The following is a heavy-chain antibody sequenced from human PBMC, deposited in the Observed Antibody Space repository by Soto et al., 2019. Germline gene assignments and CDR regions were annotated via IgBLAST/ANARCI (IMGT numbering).Heavy chain of an antibody. CDR1: GGSIISGGYY. CDR2: IYYSGST. Sequence: QVQLQESGRVLVKPSQTLSLTCTVSGGSIISGGYYWSWIRQHPGKGLEWIGYIYYSGSTYYNPAPKSRVTISVEPSKNQFSLKLSSVTAADTAVYYCATSMGWRGDYNWFAPWGQGTLVTVSS. D-gene: IGHD3-16*01. V-gene: IGHV4-31*03. J-gene: IGHJ5*02. CDR3: ATSMGWRGDYNWFAP.